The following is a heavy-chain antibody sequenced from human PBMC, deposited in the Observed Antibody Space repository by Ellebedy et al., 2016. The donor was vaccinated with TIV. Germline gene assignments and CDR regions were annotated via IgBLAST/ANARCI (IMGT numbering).Heavy chain of an antibody. CDR2: IYPGDSDT. J-gene: IGHJ4*02. D-gene: IGHD3-22*01. Sequence: PGGSLRLSCKGSGYGFTSYWLAWVRQVPGKGLEWMGIIYPGDSDTRYSPSFQGQVTISVDKSINTAYLQWSSLKASDTAMYYCARAYYDTSGDYSSHYFDYWGRGTVVTVSS. CDR3: ARAYYDTSGDYSSHYFDY. CDR1: GYGFTSYW. V-gene: IGHV5-51*01.